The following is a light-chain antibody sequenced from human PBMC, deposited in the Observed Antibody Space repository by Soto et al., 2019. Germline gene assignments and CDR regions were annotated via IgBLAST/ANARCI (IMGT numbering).Light chain of an antibody. CDR1: SSDVGTYDY. CDR3: ISYTSSSLYV. J-gene: IGLJ1*01. CDR2: DVT. V-gene: IGLV2-14*03. Sequence: QSALSQPASVSGSPGQSIAISCTGTSSDVGTYDYVSWYQQHPGKAPKLMIYDVTDRPSGVSNRFSGSKSGNTASLTISGLQDEDEADYYCISYTSSSLYVFGTGTKVTVL.